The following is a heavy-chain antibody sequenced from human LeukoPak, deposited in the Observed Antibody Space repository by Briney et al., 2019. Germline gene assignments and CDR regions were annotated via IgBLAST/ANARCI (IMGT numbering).Heavy chain of an antibody. D-gene: IGHD3-10*01. J-gene: IGHJ4*02. CDR3: ARLHGGFGEFSIDY. CDR1: GFTFSSYA. V-gene: IGHV3-30-3*01. CDR2: ISYDGSNK. Sequence: GGSLRLSCAASGFTFSSYAMHWVRQAPGKGLEWVAVISYDGSNKYYADSVKGRFTISRDNSKNTLYLQMNSLRAEDTAVYYCARLHGGFGEFSIDYWGQGTLVTVSS.